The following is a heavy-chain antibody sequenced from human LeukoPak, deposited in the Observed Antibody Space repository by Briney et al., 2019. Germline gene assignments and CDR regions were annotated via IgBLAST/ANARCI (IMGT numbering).Heavy chain of an antibody. CDR2: IYHGGST. Sequence: SETLSLTCGVSGYSISSGYYWGCIRQPPGKGLERIGNIYHGGSTYYNPSLKSRVTISLDTSKNQFSLKLSSVTAADTAVYYCAREETSCYYEEKWGQGTLVTVSS. CDR1: GYSISSGYY. J-gene: IGHJ4*02. D-gene: IGHD3-3*01. V-gene: IGHV4-38-2*02. CDR3: AREETSCYYEEK.